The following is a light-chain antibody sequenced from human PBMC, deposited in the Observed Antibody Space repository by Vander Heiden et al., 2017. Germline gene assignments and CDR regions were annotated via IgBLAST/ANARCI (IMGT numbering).Light chain of an antibody. J-gene: IGKJ1*01. CDR2: RAS. V-gene: IGKV3-15*01. Sequence: EIVMTQSPAPLSVSPGERATLSCRASQSVSSNIAWYQQKPDQPHRLLIYRASTRATGIPARCSGSGSGTEFTLTISSLQSEDFAVYYCQQYNNWPPGHHVWTFGQGTKVEIK. CDR3: QQYNNWPPGHHVWT. CDR1: QSVSSN.